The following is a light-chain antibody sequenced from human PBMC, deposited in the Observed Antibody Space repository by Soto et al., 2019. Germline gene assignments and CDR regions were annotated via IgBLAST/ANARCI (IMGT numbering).Light chain of an antibody. CDR1: QSINSY. V-gene: IGKV1-39*01. J-gene: IGKJ2*01. CDR3: QQYNSYSSFT. Sequence: DIQMTQSPSSLSASVGDRVTITCRASQSINSYLNWYQQKPGKAPKLLISAASSLQSGVPSRFSGSGSGTDFTLTISSLQPEDFATYYCQQYNSYSSFTFGQGTKLEIK. CDR2: AAS.